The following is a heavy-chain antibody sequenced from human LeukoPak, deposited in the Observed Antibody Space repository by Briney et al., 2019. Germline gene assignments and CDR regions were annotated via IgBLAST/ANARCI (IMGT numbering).Heavy chain of an antibody. D-gene: IGHD2-2*01. V-gene: IGHV1-2*02. CDR2: INPNSGDT. CDR3: ARDGADIVVVPAAMVIGY. J-gene: IGHJ4*02. Sequence: ASVKLSCKASGYTFTGYYMHWVRQAPGQGLEWMGWINPNSGDTNYAQKFPGRVTMTRDTSISTAYMELSRLRSDDTAVYYCARDGADIVVVPAAMVIGYWGQGTLVTVSS. CDR1: GYTFTGYY.